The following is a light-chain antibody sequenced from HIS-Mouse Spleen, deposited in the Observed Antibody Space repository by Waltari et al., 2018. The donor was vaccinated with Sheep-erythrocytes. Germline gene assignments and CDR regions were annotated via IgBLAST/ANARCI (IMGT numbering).Light chain of an antibody. CDR3: CSYAGSYNYV. V-gene: IGLV2-11*01. J-gene: IGLJ1*01. Sequence: QSALTQPRPVSGSPGQSVTISCTGTSSDVGGYHYVPWYQQHPGKAPKLMIYDVSKRPSGVPDRFSGSKSGNTASLTISGLQAEDEAGYYCCSYAGSYNYVFGTGTKVTVL. CDR1: SSDVGGYHY. CDR2: DVS.